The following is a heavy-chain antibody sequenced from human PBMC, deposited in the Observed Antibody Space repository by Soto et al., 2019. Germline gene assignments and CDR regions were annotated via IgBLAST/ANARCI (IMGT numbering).Heavy chain of an antibody. CDR2: INPNSGGT. D-gene: IGHD4-17*01. CDR1: GYTFTGYY. V-gene: IGHV1-2*04. Sequence: PGASVKVSCKASGYTFTGYYMHWVRQAPGQGLEWMGWINPNSGGTNYAQKFQGWVTMTRDTSISTAYMELSRLRSDDTAVYYCARAHLPYGDYGTFDYWGQGTLVTVSS. J-gene: IGHJ4*02. CDR3: ARAHLPYGDYGTFDY.